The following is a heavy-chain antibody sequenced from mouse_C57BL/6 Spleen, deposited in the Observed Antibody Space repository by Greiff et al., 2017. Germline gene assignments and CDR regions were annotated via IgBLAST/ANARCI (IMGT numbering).Heavy chain of an antibody. CDR1: GYAFSSSW. CDR2: IYPGDGDT. V-gene: IGHV1-82*01. Sequence: VQLQQSGPELVKPGASVKISCKASGYAFSSSWMNWVKQRPGKGLEWIGRIYPGDGDTNYNGKFKGKATLTADKSSSTAYMQLSSLTSEDAAVYVCERDLLTAFDYWGQGTTLTVSS. J-gene: IGHJ2*01. CDR3: ERDLLTAFDY. D-gene: IGHD2-13*01.